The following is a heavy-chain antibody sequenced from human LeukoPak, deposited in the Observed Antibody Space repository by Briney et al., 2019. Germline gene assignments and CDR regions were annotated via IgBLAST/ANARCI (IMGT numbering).Heavy chain of an antibody. V-gene: IGHV1-46*01. D-gene: IGHD6-19*01. CDR3: AREEAVVGGTDLDF. CDR2: IFASGGRT. Sequence: ASVKVSFKTSGFTFTSYHMHWVREAPGQGLEWMGVIFASGGRTRFAQKFQGRISVTRDTSTSTVYMELSSLRADDTAVYYCAREEAVVGGTDLDFWGQGTLVTVSS. J-gene: IGHJ4*02. CDR1: GFTFTSYH.